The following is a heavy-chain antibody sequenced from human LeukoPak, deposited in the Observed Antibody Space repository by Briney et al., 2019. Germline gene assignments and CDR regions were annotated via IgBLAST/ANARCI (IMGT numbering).Heavy chain of an antibody. J-gene: IGHJ4*02. CDR1: GFTFSNFG. D-gene: IGHD3-10*01. Sequence: GGSLRLSCAASGFTFSNFGMHWVRQAPGKGLEWVAFIRFDGSNKYYADSVRGRFTFSRDNSKNTLYLQMESLRAEDTAVYYCARGYPSGSPYLDFWGQGTLVTVSS. CDR3: ARGYPSGSPYLDF. V-gene: IGHV3-30*02. CDR2: IRFDGSNK.